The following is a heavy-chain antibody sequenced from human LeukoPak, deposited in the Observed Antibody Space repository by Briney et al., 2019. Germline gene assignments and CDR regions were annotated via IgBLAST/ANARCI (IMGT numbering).Heavy chain of an antibody. V-gene: IGHV3-7*01. Sequence: GGPQRLSCAASGFTFSDYYMIWPRQAPGKGLEGVTNIKKEGSEKYYVDSVKGRFTISRDNAKTSLYLQMNSLRAEDTAVYYCARDLSGVTGYTYGRGIDYWGQGTLVTVSS. CDR2: IKKEGSEK. CDR1: GFTFSDYY. J-gene: IGHJ4*02. D-gene: IGHD5-18*01. CDR3: ARDLSGVTGYTYGRGIDY.